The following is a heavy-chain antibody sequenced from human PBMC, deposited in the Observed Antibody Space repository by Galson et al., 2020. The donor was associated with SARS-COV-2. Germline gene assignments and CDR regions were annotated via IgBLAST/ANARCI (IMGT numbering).Heavy chain of an antibody. CDR2: IDWDDDK. CDR3: ARIVVEQQLVHDYYYGMDV. D-gene: IGHD6-13*01. CDR1: GFSLSTRGMC. V-gene: IGHV2-70*01. J-gene: IGHJ6*02. Sequence: SGPTLVQPTQTLTLTCTFSGFSLSTRGMCVSWIRQPPGKALEWLALIDWDDDKYYSTSLKTRLTISKDTSKNQVVLTMTNMDPVDTATYYCARIVVEQQLVHDYYYGMDVWGQGTTVTVSS.